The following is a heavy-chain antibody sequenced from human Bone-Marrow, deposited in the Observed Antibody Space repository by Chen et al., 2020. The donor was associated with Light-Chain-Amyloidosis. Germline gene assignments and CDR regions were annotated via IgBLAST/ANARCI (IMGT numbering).Heavy chain of an antibody. Sequence: QVQLVQSGAEVKKPGASVKVSCKASGYTFTSHDINWVRQATGQGLEWMGWMNPNSGNTGYAQKFQGRVTMTRNTSISTAYMKLSSLRSEDTAVYYCARGRRSMGYCSSTSCNYDAYYYGMDVWGQGTTVTVSS. CDR1: GYTFTSHD. J-gene: IGHJ6*02. V-gene: IGHV1-8*01. D-gene: IGHD2-2*01. CDR3: ARGRRSMGYCSSTSCNYDAYYYGMDV. CDR2: MNPNSGNT.